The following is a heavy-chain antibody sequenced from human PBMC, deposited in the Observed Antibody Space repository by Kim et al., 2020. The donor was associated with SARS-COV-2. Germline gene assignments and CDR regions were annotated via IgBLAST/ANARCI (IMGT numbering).Heavy chain of an antibody. V-gene: IGHV4-34*01. Sequence: SETLSLTCAVYGGSFSGYYWSWIRQPPGKGLEWIGEINHSGSTNYNPSLKSRVTISVDTSKNQFSLKLSSVTAADTAVYYCARPRAYCSSTSCFWFDPWGQGTLVTVSS. CDR1: GGSFSGYY. CDR3: ARPRAYCSSTSCFWFDP. D-gene: IGHD2-2*01. CDR2: INHSGST. J-gene: IGHJ5*02.